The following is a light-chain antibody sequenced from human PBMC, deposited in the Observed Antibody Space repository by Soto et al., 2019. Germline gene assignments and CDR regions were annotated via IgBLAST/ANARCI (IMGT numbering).Light chain of an antibody. Sequence: QSALTQPASVSGSPGQSITISCTGTSSDVGGYNFVSWYQQHPGKAPKLMIYVVRNRPSGVSNRFSGSKSVNTASLTISGLQAEDEADYYCSSYTSISTYVFGTGTKLTVL. CDR2: VVR. V-gene: IGLV2-14*01. CDR1: SSDVGGYNF. J-gene: IGLJ1*01. CDR3: SSYTSISTYV.